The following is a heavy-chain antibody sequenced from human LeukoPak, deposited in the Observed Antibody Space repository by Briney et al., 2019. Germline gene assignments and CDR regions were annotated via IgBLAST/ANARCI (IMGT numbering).Heavy chain of an antibody. Sequence: ASVKVSCKASGYTFTGYYMHWVRQAPGQGLEWVGWINPNSGGTNYAQKFQGRVTMTRDTSISTAYMELSRLRSDDTAVYYCARDEYYDFWSGYYSRFDPWGQGTLVTVSS. V-gene: IGHV1-2*02. CDR1: GYTFTGYY. CDR2: INPNSGGT. D-gene: IGHD3-3*01. J-gene: IGHJ5*02. CDR3: ARDEYYDFWSGYYSRFDP.